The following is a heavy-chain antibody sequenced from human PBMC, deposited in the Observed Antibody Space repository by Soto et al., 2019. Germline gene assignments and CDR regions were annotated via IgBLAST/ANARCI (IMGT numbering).Heavy chain of an antibody. CDR1: GFTFSSYA. D-gene: IGHD3-22*01. Sequence: QVQLVESGGGVVQPGRSLRLSCAASGFTFSSYAMHWVRQAPGKGLEWVAVISYDGSNKYYADSVKGRFTISRDNSKNTLYLQMNSLRAEDTAVYYCAREQARYYYESSGYHPPNYYYDGMDVWGQGTTVTVSS. CDR3: AREQARYYYESSGYHPPNYYYDGMDV. V-gene: IGHV3-30-3*01. J-gene: IGHJ6*02. CDR2: ISYDGSNK.